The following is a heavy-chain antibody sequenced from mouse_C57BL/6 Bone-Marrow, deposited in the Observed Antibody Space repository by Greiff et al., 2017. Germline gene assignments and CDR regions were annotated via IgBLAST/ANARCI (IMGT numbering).Heavy chain of an antibody. CDR2: INPYNGGT. J-gene: IGHJ2*01. Sequence: DVQLVESGPVLVKPGASVKMSCKASGYTFTDYYMNWVKQSHGKSLEWIGVINPYNGGTSYNQKFKGKATLTVDKSSSTAYMELNSLTSEDSAVYYCARSVTTWGWDYLGQGTTLTVSS. V-gene: IGHV1-19*01. CDR3: ARSVTTWGWDY. CDR1: GYTFTDYY. D-gene: IGHD2-2*01.